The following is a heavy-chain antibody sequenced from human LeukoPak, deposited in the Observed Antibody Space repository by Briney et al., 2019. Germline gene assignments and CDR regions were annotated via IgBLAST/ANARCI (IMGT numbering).Heavy chain of an antibody. D-gene: IGHD2-2*01. CDR2: INPNDGDT. Sequence: GASVNVSCKASGYTFTDYYMHWVRQAAGHGVEGMGWINPNDGDTNYEQKFQGRVTMTRDTSISKAHMEVSRLRSDDKAVYYCARANFLYCSSSTCLFDYWGQGTLVTVSS. CDR1: GYTFTDYY. CDR3: ARANFLYCSSSTCLFDY. J-gene: IGHJ4*02. V-gene: IGHV1-2*02.